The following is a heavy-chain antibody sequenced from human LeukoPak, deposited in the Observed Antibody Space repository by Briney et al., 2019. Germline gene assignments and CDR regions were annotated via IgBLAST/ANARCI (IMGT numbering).Heavy chain of an antibody. J-gene: IGHJ4*02. CDR1: GYSFTVYH. D-gene: IGHD3-22*01. CDR3: ARVQPHRIHYDNSDYPTRNDY. CDR2: INPDRGDT. Sequence: ASVKVSCKASGYSFTVYHMHWVRQAPGQGLEWMGWINPDRGDTTYAQNFQGRVTLTRDTSINTAYMELSRLRSDDTAVYYCARVQPHRIHYDNSDYPTRNDYWGQGTLVTVSS. V-gene: IGHV1-2*02.